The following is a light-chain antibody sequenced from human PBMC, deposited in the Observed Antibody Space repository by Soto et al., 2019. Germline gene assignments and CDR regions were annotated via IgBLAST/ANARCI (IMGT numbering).Light chain of an antibody. V-gene: IGKV1-5*03. CDR2: KAS. J-gene: IGKJ1*01. Sequence: DIPMTQSPSTLSASVGDRVTITCRASQSVSRWLAWYQQKPGKAPKLLIYKASTLESGVPSRFSGRGSGTEFTLAISSLHPDDSATYYCQQYNDNWTFGQGTKVEIK. CDR1: QSVSRW. CDR3: QQYNDNWT.